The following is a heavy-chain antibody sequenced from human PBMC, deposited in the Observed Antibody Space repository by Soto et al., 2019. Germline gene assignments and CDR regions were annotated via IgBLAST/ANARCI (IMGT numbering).Heavy chain of an antibody. CDR1: GYTFTSYG. V-gene: IGHV1-18*01. CDR2: ISAYNGNT. D-gene: IGHD5-12*01. Sequence: ASVKVSCKASGYTFTSYGISWVRQAPGQGLEWMGWISAYNGNTNYAQKLQGRVTMTTDTSTSTAYMELRSLRSDDTAVYYCARAYGWLQLSLFPFDYWGQGTLVTVSS. J-gene: IGHJ4*02. CDR3: ARAYGWLQLSLFPFDY.